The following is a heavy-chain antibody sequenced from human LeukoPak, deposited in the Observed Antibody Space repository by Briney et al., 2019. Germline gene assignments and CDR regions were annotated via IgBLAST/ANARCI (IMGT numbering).Heavy chain of an antibody. D-gene: IGHD6-6*01. CDR1: GITFSDYW. CDR2: IRPDGSDK. Sequence: GGSLRLSCADSGITFSDYWMSWVRQAPGKGLEWVANIRPDGSDKYYVDSVKGRFIISRDNAKSSLSLQMNSLRVEDTAVYYCVRSGSSSVIFDLWGQGTLVTVSS. V-gene: IGHV3-7*01. CDR3: VRSGSSSVIFDL. J-gene: IGHJ4*02.